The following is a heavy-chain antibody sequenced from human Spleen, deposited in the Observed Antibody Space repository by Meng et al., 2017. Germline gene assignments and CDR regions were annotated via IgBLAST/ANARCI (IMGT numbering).Heavy chain of an antibody. D-gene: IGHD3-16*01. CDR2: ICGDST. CDR1: GFTVTSNE. V-gene: IGHV3-38-3*01. Sequence: GGSLRLSCAASGFTVTSNEMSWVRQAPGKGLEWVSSICGDSTYYADSGKGRVTVSRDNSKNTLYLQMNSLRAEDTAVYYCARDHKPLYYFDYWGQGTLVTVSS. CDR3: ARDHKPLYYFDY. J-gene: IGHJ4*02.